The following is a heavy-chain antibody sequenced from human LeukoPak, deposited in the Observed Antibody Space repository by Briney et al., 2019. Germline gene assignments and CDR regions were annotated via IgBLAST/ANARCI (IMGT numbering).Heavy chain of an antibody. CDR3: ARRLTQYDCFDP. Sequence: SQTLSLTCAISGDSVSTNSAAWNWIRQSPSRGLEWLGRTYYRSKWFNEYAVSLKGRVSVKPDTSKNQFSLHLNSVTPEDTAVYYCARRLTQYDCFDPWGQGILVTVSS. CDR1: GDSVSTNSAA. J-gene: IGHJ5*02. V-gene: IGHV6-1*01. D-gene: IGHD2-2*01. CDR2: TYYRSKWFN.